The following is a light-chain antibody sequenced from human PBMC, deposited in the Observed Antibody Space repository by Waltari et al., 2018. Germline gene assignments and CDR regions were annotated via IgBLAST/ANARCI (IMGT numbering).Light chain of an antibody. Sequence: SYELTQPPSVSVSPGQTASITCSGDELGDKYDCWYQQKPGQSPMLVIYQDGERPSGIPERFSGSNSGNTATLTISGTQAMDEADYYCQAWDTSTVVFGGGTELTVL. J-gene: IGLJ2*01. V-gene: IGLV3-1*01. CDR2: QDG. CDR3: QAWDTSTVV. CDR1: ELGDKY.